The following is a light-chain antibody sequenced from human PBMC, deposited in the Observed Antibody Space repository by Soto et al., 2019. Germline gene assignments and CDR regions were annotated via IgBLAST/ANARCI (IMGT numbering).Light chain of an antibody. Sequence: IVMTQSPATLSVSPGEGATLSCRASQSVSNDLVWYQQKPGQAPMLLIYGASSRATGIPARFSGSGSGTEFSLTISSLQSEDFAVYYCKQNADWPAYTFGQGTRLEIK. CDR1: QSVSND. J-gene: IGKJ2*01. V-gene: IGKV3-15*01. CDR3: KQNADWPAYT. CDR2: GAS.